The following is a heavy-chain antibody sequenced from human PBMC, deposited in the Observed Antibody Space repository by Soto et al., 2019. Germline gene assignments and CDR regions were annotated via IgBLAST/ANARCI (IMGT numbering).Heavy chain of an antibody. CDR2: IVVGSGNT. Sequence: GASVKVSCKASGFTFTSSAVQWVRQARGQRLEWIGWIVVGSGNTNYAQKFQERVTITRDMSTSTAYMELSSLRSEDTAVYYCAADPGSSFTYYYYGMDVWGQGTTVTAP. V-gene: IGHV1-58*01. J-gene: IGHJ6*02. CDR3: AADPGSSFTYYYYGMDV. CDR1: GFTFTSSA. D-gene: IGHD6-6*01.